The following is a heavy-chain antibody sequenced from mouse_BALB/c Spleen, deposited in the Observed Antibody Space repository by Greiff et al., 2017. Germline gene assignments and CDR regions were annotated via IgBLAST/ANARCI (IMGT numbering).Heavy chain of an antibody. D-gene: IGHD2-3*01. CDR1: GYTFTSYW. J-gene: IGHJ1*01. Sequence: QVQLQQPGAELVKPGAPVKLSCKASGYTFTSYWLNWVKQRPGRGLEWIGRIDPSDSETHYNQKFKDKATLTVDKSSSTAYIQLSSLTSEDSAVYYCARPPDGYYGYFEVWGAGTTGTVSS. CDR2: IDPSDSET. CDR3: ARPPDGYYGYFEV. V-gene: IGHV1-69*02.